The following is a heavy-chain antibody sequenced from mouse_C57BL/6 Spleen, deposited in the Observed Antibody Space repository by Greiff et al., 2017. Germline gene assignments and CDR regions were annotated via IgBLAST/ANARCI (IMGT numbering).Heavy chain of an antibody. Sequence: QVQLQQPGAELVMPGASVKLSCKASGYTFTSYWMHWVKQRPGQGLEWIGEIDPSDSYTNYNQKFKGKSTLTVDKSSSTAYMQLSSLTSEDSAVYYCARGGWSLFDYWGQGTTLTVSS. V-gene: IGHV1-69*01. CDR3: ARGGWSLFDY. CDR2: IDPSDSYT. CDR1: GYTFTSYW. J-gene: IGHJ2*01. D-gene: IGHD1-1*02.